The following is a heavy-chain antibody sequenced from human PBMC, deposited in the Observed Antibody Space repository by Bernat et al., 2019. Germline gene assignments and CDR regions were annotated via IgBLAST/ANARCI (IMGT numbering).Heavy chain of an antibody. D-gene: IGHD5-18*01. V-gene: IGHV4-39*01. CDR1: GGSISSSSYY. Sequence: QLQLQASGPGLVKPSETLSLTCTVSGGSISSSSYYWGWIRQPPGKGLEWIGSIYYSGSTYYNPSLKSRVTISVDTSRNQFSLKLSSVTAADTAVYYCARSVDTAMVTPGFDYWGQGTLVTVSS. CDR3: ARSVDTAMVTPGFDY. J-gene: IGHJ4*02. CDR2: IYYSGST.